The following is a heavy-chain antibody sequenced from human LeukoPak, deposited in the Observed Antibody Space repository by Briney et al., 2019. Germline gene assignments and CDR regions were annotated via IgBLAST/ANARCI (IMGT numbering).Heavy chain of an antibody. J-gene: IGHJ5*02. D-gene: IGHD4-17*01. CDR2: IYYSGST. V-gene: IGHV4-31*03. Sequence: SETLSLTCTVSGGSISSGGYYWSWIRRHPGKGLEWIGYIYYSGSTYYNPSLKSRVTISVDTSKNQFSLKLSSVTAADTAVYYCARDTSSGDYGGFDPWGQGTLVTVSS. CDR1: GGSISSGGYY. CDR3: ARDTSSGDYGGFDP.